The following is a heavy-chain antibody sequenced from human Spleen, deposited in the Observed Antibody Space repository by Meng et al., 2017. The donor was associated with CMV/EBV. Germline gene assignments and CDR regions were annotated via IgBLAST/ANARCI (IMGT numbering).Heavy chain of an antibody. CDR1: GFTFSDYS. CDR2: ISSGSSAI. CDR3: ARSRSEGRQLVTGMNV. J-gene: IGHJ6*02. D-gene: IGHD6-6*01. Sequence: GESLKISCAASGFTFSDYSMNGVRQVPGKGLEWVSYISSGSSAIYYAVSVKGRFTVSRDNAQYSLYLQMNSLRAEDTAVYYCARSRSEGRQLVTGMNVWGQGTTVTVSS. V-gene: IGHV3-48*04.